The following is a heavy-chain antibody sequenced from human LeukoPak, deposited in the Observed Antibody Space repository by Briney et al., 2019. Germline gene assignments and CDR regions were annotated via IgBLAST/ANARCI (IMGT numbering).Heavy chain of an antibody. J-gene: IGHJ4*02. CDR2: IWYDGSNK. CDR3: ARDTYSSGFDGLDY. D-gene: IGHD6-19*01. CDR1: GFTFSSYG. Sequence: PGGSLRLSCAASGFTFSSYGMHWVRQAPGKGLEWVAVIWYDGSNKYYADSVKGRFTISRDNSKNTLYLQMNSLRAEDTAVYYCARDTYSSGFDGLDYWGQGTLVTVSS. V-gene: IGHV3-33*01.